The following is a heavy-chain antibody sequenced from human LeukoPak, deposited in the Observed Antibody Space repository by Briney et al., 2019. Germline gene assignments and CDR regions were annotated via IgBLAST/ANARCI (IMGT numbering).Heavy chain of an antibody. D-gene: IGHD1-1*01. J-gene: IGHJ4*02. CDR3: VKEVPVSTIYD. CDR2: IFRGDGT. Sequence: GGSLILSCVASGFIVSTNYMSWVRQAPGKGLEWVAVIFRGDGTYHADSVKGRFTISRDASKNTVYLHMNSLTAEGTAIYYCVKEVPVSTIYDWGQGVLVTVSS. V-gene: IGHV3-66*01. CDR1: GFIVSTNY.